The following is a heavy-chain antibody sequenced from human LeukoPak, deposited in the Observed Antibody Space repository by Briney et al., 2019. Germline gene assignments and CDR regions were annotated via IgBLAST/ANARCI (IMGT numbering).Heavy chain of an antibody. J-gene: IGHJ4*02. CDR2: IRSDGYHT. D-gene: IGHD1-26*01. CDR1: GFIFDTYD. CDR3: AKPSGSGVDY. V-gene: IGHV3-30*02. Sequence: GGSLRLSCGASGFIFDTYDMHWVRQAPGKGLEWVAFIRSDGYHTYYVDSVKGRFTITRDNSKNTLYLQMNSLRLEDMAVYYCAKPSGSGVDYWGRGTRVTVSS.